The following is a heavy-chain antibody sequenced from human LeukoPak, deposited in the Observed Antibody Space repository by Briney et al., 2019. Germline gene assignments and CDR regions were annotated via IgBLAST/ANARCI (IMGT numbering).Heavy chain of an antibody. D-gene: IGHD3-10*01. J-gene: IGHJ4*02. Sequence: PGGSLRLSCAASGFTFSSYGMHWARQAPGKGLEWVAVIWYDGSNKYYADSVKGRFTISRDNSKNTLYLQMNSLRAEDTAVYYCAKDLLYGSGSYYPRLFDYWGQGTLVTVSS. CDR1: GFTFSSYG. CDR2: IWYDGSNK. V-gene: IGHV3-33*06. CDR3: AKDLLYGSGSYYPRLFDY.